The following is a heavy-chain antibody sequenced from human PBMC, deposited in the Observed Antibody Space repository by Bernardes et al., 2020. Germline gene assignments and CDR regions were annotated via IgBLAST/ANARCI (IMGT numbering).Heavy chain of an antibody. Sequence: ASVKVSCKDSGYTFTSYGISWVRQAPGQGLEWMGWISAYNGNTNYAQKLQGRVTMTTDTSKSTAYMELRSLRHDDAAVYYCARDLAPAGPRFCHYWGQGTLVSLSS. CDR2: ISAYNGNT. CDR3: ARDLAPAGPRFCHY. J-gene: IGHJ4*02. CDR1: GYTFTSYG. D-gene: IGHD6-13*01. V-gene: IGHV1-18*01.